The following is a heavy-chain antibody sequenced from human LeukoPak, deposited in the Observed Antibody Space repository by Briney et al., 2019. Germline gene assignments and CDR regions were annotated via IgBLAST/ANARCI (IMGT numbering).Heavy chain of an antibody. Sequence: GGSLRLSCAASGFNFNGYWMNWVRQAPGKGLQWVGNIKPDGSAKYYVDSVKGRFTISRDNARNSLYLQLTSLRAEDTALYYCARDLLDWGQGTLVTVSS. CDR2: IKPDGSAK. CDR3: ARDLLD. V-gene: IGHV3-7*01. J-gene: IGHJ4*02. CDR1: GFNFNGYW.